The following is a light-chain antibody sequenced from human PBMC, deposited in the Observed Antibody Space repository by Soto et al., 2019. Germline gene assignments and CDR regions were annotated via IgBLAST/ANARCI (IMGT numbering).Light chain of an antibody. V-gene: IGLV2-14*03. CDR3: SSYTRSNTLRYV. CDR1: SSDVGGYNY. CDR2: DVS. J-gene: IGLJ1*01. Sequence: QSVLTQPASVSGSPGQSITISCTGTSSDVGGYNYVSWYQHHPGKAPKVMIYDVSNRPSGVSNRFSGSKSGNTASLTISGLRAEDEADYYCSSYTRSNTLRYVFGTGTQLTVL.